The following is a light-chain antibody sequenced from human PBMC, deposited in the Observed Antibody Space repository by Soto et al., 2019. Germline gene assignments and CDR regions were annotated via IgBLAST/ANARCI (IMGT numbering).Light chain of an antibody. CDR3: QQYSSYLLT. CDR1: QTVSTRY. V-gene: IGKV3-20*01. J-gene: IGKJ4*01. CDR2: SAS. Sequence: EIVLTQSPGTLSLSPGERDTLSCRAIQTVSTRYVAWYQQKPGQAPSLLIFSASSRATGIPDRFSGSGSGTDFTLTISRLEPEDFAVYYCQQYSSYLLTFGGGTKGEIK.